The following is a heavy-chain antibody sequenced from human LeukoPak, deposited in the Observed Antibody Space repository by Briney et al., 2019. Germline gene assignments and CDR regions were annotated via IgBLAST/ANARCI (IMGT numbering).Heavy chain of an antibody. D-gene: IGHD2-15*01. J-gene: IGHJ6*03. CDR1: GYTLTELS. CDR3: ARAPGYCSGGSCPTYYYYMDV. Sequence: ASVKVSCKVSGYTLTELSMHWVRQAPGQGLEWMGWISAYNGNTNYAQKLQGRVTMTTDTSTSTAYMELRSLRSDDTAVYYCARAPGYCSGGSCPTYYYYMDVWGKGTTVTVSS. CDR2: ISAYNGNT. V-gene: IGHV1-18*01.